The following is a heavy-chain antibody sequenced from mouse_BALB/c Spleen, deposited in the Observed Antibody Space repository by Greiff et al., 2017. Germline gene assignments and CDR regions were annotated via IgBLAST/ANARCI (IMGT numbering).Heavy chain of an antibody. D-gene: IGHD2-10*02. V-gene: IGHV5-17*02. CDR3: ARSEYGNYVGYAMDY. Sequence: EVKLLESGGGLVQPGGSLKLSCAASGFTFSSFGMHWVRQAPEKGLEWVAYISSGSSTIYYEDTVKGRFTISRDNPKNTLFLQMTSLRSEDTAMYYCARSEYGNYVGYAMDYWGQGTSVTVAS. J-gene: IGHJ4*01. CDR1: GFTFSSFG. CDR2: ISSGSSTI.